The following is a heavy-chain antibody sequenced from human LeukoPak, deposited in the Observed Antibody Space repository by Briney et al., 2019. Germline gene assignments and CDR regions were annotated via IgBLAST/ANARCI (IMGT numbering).Heavy chain of an antibody. D-gene: IGHD3-10*01. J-gene: IGHJ5*02. Sequence: PSETLSLTCAVYGGSFSGYYWSWIRQPPGKGLEWIGEINHSGSTNYNPSLKSRVTISVDTSKNQFSLKLSSVTAADTAVHYCARGTPLPYYYGSGSYSNWFDPWGQGTLVTVSS. CDR3: ARGTPLPYYYGSGSYSNWFDP. CDR2: INHSGST. CDR1: GGSFSGYY. V-gene: IGHV4-34*01.